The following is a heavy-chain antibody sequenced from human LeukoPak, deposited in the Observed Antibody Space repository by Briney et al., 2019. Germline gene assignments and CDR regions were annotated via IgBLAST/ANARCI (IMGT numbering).Heavy chain of an antibody. V-gene: IGHV1-18*01. CDR2: ITPYNGNT. Sequence: VASVTVSCKASGYTFTNYGINWVRQAPGQGLEWVGWITPYNGNTNYAQKLQGRVTMTTDTSTSTAYMELRSLRSDDTAVYYCARGASNYYYYYMDVWGRGTTVTISS. D-gene: IGHD6-6*01. CDR3: ARGASNYYYYYMDV. CDR1: GYTFTNYG. J-gene: IGHJ6*03.